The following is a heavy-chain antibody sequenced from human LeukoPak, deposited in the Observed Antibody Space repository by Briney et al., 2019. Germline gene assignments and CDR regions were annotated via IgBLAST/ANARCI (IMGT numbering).Heavy chain of an antibody. V-gene: IGHV1-2*02. CDR2: INPNSGGT. CDR3: ARGRRGDSSGYYRNWFDP. Sequence: GASVKVSCKASGYTFTGYYMHWVRQAPGQGLEWMGWINPNSGGTNYAQKFQGRVTMTRDTSISTAYMELSRLRSDDTAVYYCARGRRGDSSGYYRNWFDPWAQGTLVTVSS. CDR1: GYTFTGYY. J-gene: IGHJ5*02. D-gene: IGHD3-22*01.